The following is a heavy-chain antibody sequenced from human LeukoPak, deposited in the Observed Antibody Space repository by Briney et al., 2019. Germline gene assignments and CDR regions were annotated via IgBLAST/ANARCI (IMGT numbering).Heavy chain of an antibody. D-gene: IGHD3-10*01. CDR3: AREPTRPFGEFFPDAFDI. V-gene: IGHV4-39*07. CDR1: GFTLSTYT. J-gene: IGHJ3*02. CDR2: IYYSGST. Sequence: GSLRLSCAASGFTLSTYTMNWVRQAPGKGLEWIGSIYYSGSTYYNPSLKSRVTISVDTSKNQFSLKLSSVTAADTAVYYCAREPTRPFGEFFPDAFDIWGQGTMVTVSS.